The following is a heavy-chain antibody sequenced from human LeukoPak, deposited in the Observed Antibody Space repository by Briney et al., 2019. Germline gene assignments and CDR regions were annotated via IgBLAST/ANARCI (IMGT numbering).Heavy chain of an antibody. D-gene: IGHD6-13*01. Sequence: GGSLRLSCAASGFTFSSYDMHWVRQRTGKGLEWVSGIGTVGDTYYPDSVKGRFTISRENAKNSLYLQMNSLRAGDTAVYYCARGSSSSWYSGTYYFDYWGQGTLVTVSS. CDR2: IGTVGDT. CDR1: GFTFSSYD. CDR3: ARGSSSSWYSGTYYFDY. J-gene: IGHJ4*02. V-gene: IGHV3-13*01.